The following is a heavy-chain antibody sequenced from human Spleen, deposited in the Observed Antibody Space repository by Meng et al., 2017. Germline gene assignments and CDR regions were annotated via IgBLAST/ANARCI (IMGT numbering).Heavy chain of an antibody. CDR2: IFPIFDTT. CDR1: GGSFRRYG. CDR3: AGGLHCGGGCYSIDY. Sequence: SVKISCNASGGSFRRYGISWVRQAPGQGLEWMGGIFPIFDTTNYAQKFQGRVTITADESTGTAYMELRNLRSEDTAVYFCAGGLHCGGGCYSIDYWGQGTRVTVSS. D-gene: IGHD2-21*02. V-gene: IGHV1-69*13. J-gene: IGHJ4*02.